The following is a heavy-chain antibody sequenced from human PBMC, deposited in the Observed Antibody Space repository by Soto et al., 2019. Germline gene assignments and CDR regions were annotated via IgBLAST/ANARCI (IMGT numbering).Heavy chain of an antibody. V-gene: IGHV3-23*01. Sequence: PGGSLRLSCAASGFTFSSYAMSWVRQAPGKGLEWVSAISGSGGSTYYADSVKGRFTISRDNSKDTLYLQMNSLRAEDTAVYYCARFKGPRLQKPPYYYYGMDVWGQGTTVTVSS. D-gene: IGHD4-4*01. J-gene: IGHJ6*02. CDR3: ARFKGPRLQKPPYYYYGMDV. CDR2: ISGSGGST. CDR1: GFTFSSYA.